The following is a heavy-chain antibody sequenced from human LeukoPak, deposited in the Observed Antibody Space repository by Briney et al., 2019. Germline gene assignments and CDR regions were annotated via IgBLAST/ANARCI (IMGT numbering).Heavy chain of an antibody. CDR3: ARRRGYSYGYVDY. V-gene: IGHV4-59*01. D-gene: IGHD5-18*01. CDR1: GGSISSYY. CDR2: IYYSGST. Sequence: SESLSLTCTVSGGSISSYYWSWIRQPPGKGLEWIGYIYYSGSTNYNPSLKSRVTISVDTSKNQFSLKLSSVTAADTAVYYCARRRGYSYGYVDYWGQGTLVTVSS. J-gene: IGHJ4*02.